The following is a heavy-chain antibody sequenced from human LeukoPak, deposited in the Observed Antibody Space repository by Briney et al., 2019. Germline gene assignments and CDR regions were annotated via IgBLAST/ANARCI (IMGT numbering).Heavy chain of an antibody. CDR2: IRSDGGST. CDR3: ATLASGYSSPFDY. Sequence: PGGSLRLSCAASGFTFSSYDMSWVRQAPGKGLEWVSFIRSDGGSTLYADSVKGRFTISRDNSKNTLYAEMTSLSAEDTAVYYCATLASGYSSPFDYWGQGTLVTVSS. D-gene: IGHD6-13*01. CDR1: GFTFSSYD. V-gene: IGHV3-23*01. J-gene: IGHJ4*02.